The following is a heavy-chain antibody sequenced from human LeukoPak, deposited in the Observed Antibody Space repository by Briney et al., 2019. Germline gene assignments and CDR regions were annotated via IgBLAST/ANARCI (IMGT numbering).Heavy chain of an antibody. CDR2: ISAYNGNT. CDR3: ARDRSYSSGWYKDY. V-gene: IGHV1-18*01. J-gene: IGHJ4*02. CDR1: GYTFTIYG. D-gene: IGHD6-19*01. Sequence: ASVNVSCKASGYTFTIYGISWVRQAPGQALEWMGWISAYNGNTNYAQKLQVRVTMTTDTSTSTAYMELRSLRSDDTAVYYCARDRSYSSGWYKDYWGQGTLVTVSS.